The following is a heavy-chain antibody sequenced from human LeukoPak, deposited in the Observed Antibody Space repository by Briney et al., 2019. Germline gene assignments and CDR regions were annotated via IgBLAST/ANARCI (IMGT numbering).Heavy chain of an antibody. CDR1: GFSLSTTGMR. Sequence: SGPALVNPTQTLTLTCSFSGFSLSTTGMRVSWIRQPPGKALEWLARIDWDDDKFYTTSLKTRLTISKDTSKNQVVLTMTNMDPVDTATYYCARISYSKSFLDYWGQGTLVTVSS. J-gene: IGHJ4*02. V-gene: IGHV2-70*04. CDR3: ARISYSKSFLDY. CDR2: IDWDDDK. D-gene: IGHD4-11*01.